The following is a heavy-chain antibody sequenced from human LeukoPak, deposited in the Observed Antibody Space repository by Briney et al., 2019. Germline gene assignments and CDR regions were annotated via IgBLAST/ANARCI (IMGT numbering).Heavy chain of an antibody. V-gene: IGHV3-23*01. CDR1: GFTFSSYW. CDR3: ARPWGSGWYFFDY. Sequence: SGGSLRLSCATSGFTFSSYWMSWVRQAPGKGLEWVSAISGSGGSTYYADSVKGRFTISRDNAKNTLYLQMNSLRVEDTAVYYCARPWGSGWYFFDYWGQGTLATVSS. CDR2: ISGSGGST. J-gene: IGHJ4*02. D-gene: IGHD6-19*01.